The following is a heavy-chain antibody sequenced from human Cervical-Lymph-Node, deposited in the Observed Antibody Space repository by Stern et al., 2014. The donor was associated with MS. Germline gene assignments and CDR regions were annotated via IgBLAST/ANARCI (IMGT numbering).Heavy chain of an antibody. D-gene: IGHD6-19*01. V-gene: IGHV1-46*01. J-gene: IGHJ6*02. Sequence: QVQLVQSGAEVKKPGASVKVSCKASGYTFTSYYMHWVRQAPGQGLEWMGIINPRGGSTSYAQKFQGRVTMTRDKSTSIVYMELSSLRSEDTAVYYCAREVAGHRLGMMDVWGQGTTVTVSS. CDR2: INPRGGST. CDR3: AREVAGHRLGMMDV. CDR1: GYTFTSYY.